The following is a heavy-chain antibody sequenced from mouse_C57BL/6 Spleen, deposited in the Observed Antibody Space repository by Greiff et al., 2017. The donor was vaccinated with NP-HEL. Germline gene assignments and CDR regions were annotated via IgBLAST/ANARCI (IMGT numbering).Heavy chain of an antibody. J-gene: IGHJ2*01. Sequence: QVQLQQPGAELVKPGASVKLSCKASGYTFTSYWMQWVKQRPGQGLEWIGEIDPSDSYTNYNQKFKGKATLTVDTSSSTAYMQLSSLTSEDSAVYYCARKGLLRSYYFDYWGQGTTLTVSS. V-gene: IGHV1-50*01. CDR1: GYTFTSYW. D-gene: IGHD1-1*01. CDR3: ARKGLLRSYYFDY. CDR2: IDPSDSYT.